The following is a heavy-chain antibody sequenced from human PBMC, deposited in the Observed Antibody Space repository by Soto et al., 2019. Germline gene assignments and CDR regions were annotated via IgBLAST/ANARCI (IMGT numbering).Heavy chain of an antibody. CDR3: ARLGSSPRFNYYGMDV. J-gene: IGHJ6*02. CDR1: GYSFTSYW. V-gene: IGHV5-10-1*01. Sequence: PGESLKISCQGSGYSFTSYWISLVRQMPGKGLEWMGRIDPSDSYTNYSPSFQGHVTISADKSISTAYLQWSSLRASDTAMYYCARLGSSPRFNYYGMDVWGQGTTVTVSS. D-gene: IGHD6-6*01. CDR2: IDPSDSYT.